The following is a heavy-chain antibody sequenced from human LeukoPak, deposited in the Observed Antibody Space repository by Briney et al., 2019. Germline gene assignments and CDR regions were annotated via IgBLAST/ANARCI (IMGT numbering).Heavy chain of an antibody. CDR1: GFTFSDFY. CDR3: ARATNYYYDSSGYAPDFDY. J-gene: IGHJ4*02. V-gene: IGHV3-11*01. Sequence: GGSLRLSCAASGFTFSDFYMTWIRQAPGKGLEWVSYSSNGGSTIYYADSVKGRFTISRDNAKNSLYLQMNGLRAEDTAVYYCARATNYYYDSSGYAPDFDYWGQGTLVTVSS. D-gene: IGHD3-22*01. CDR2: SSNGGSTI.